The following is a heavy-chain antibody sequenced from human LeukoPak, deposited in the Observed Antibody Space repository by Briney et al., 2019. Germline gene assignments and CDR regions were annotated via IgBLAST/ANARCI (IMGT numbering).Heavy chain of an antibody. Sequence: ASVKVSCEASGYTFTSYYMHWVRQAPGQGLEWMGIINPSGGSTSYAQKFQGRVTMTRDTSTSTAYMELRSLRSDDTAVYYCAREGYDSSGYLYYFDYWGQGTLVTVSS. D-gene: IGHD3-22*01. CDR2: INPSGGST. CDR3: AREGYDSSGYLYYFDY. V-gene: IGHV1-46*01. CDR1: GYTFTSYY. J-gene: IGHJ4*02.